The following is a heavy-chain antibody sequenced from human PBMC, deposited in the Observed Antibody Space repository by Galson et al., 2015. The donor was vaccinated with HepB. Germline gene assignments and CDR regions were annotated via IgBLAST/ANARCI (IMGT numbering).Heavy chain of an antibody. Sequence: SVKVSCKASGYTFTGYYMHWVRQAPGQGLEWMGWINPNSGGTNYAQKFQGRVTMTRDTSISTAYMELNRLRSDDTAVYYCARASGEPHDYSNLNPLVFWGQGTLVTVSS. D-gene: IGHD4-11*01. CDR1: GYTFTGYY. CDR2: INPNSGGT. J-gene: IGHJ4*02. V-gene: IGHV1-2*02. CDR3: ARASGEPHDYSNLNPLVF.